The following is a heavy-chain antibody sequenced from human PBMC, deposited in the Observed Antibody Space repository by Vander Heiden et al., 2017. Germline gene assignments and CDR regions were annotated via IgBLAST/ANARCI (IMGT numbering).Heavy chain of an antibody. V-gene: IGHV3-23*01. CDR1: GFTFSSYA. CDR3: AKDTSLGYYYFDL. D-gene: IGHD2-8*01. CDR2: IGDSGGDT. Sequence: EVQLLESGGGLVQPGGSLRLYCAASGFTFSSYAMSWVRQAPGKGLEWVSVIGDSGGDTYYADSVKGRFTISRDNAKNSLYLQMNSLRAEDTAVYYCAKDTSLGYYYFDLWGRGTLVTVSS. J-gene: IGHJ2*01.